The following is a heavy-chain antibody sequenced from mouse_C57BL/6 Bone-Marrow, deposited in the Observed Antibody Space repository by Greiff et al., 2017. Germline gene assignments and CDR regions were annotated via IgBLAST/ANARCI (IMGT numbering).Heavy chain of an antibody. CDR1: GYTFTSYW. J-gene: IGHJ3*01. V-gene: IGHV1-53*01. CDR3: AREGPVAYYSNGAWFAY. Sequence: QVQLQQPGTELVKPGASVKLSCKASGYTFTSYWLHWVKPRPGQGLEWIGNINPSNGGTNYNEKFTSKATLTVDKSSSTAYRQLSSLTSEDSAVYYCAREGPVAYYSNGAWFAYWGQGTLGTVSA. D-gene: IGHD2-5*01. CDR2: INPSNGGT.